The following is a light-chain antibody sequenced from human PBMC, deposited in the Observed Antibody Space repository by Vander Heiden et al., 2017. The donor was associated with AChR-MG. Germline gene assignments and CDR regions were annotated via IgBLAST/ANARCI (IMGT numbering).Light chain of an antibody. CDR2: LEGSGTY. CDR1: SGHSTYI. Sequence: QPVLTQSSSASASLGSSVKLTCTLSSGHSTYIIAWHQQQPGKAPRYLMKLEGSGTYNKGTGVPDRFSGSRSGADRYLTISDLQSEDEADYYWETWDSYTHRVFGGGTKLTVL. V-gene: IGLV4-60*03. CDR3: ETWDSYTHRV. J-gene: IGLJ3*02.